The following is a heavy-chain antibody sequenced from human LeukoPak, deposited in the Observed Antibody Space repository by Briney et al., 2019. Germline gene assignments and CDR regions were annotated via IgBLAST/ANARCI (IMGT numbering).Heavy chain of an antibody. Sequence: ASVKVSCKASGYTFTSYYMHWVRQAPGQGLEWMGWISAYNGNTNYAQKLQGRVTMTTDTSTSTAYMELRSLRSDDTAVYYCARGGYGSGSYYWAYWGQGTLVTVSS. J-gene: IGHJ4*02. CDR1: GYTFTSYY. CDR2: ISAYNGNT. V-gene: IGHV1-18*04. CDR3: ARGGYGSGSYYWAY. D-gene: IGHD3-10*01.